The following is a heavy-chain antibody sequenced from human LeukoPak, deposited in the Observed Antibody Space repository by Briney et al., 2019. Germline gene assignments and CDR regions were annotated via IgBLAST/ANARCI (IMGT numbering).Heavy chain of an antibody. V-gene: IGHV4-59*01. CDR2: IYYSGST. D-gene: IGHD3-3*01. CDR3: ARGSGYDFWSGYSFDY. CDR1: GGSISSYY. J-gene: IGHJ4*02. Sequence: SETLSLTCTVSGGSISSYYWSWIRQPPGKGLEWIGYIYYSGSTNYNPSLKSRVTISVDTSKNQFSLKLSSVTAADTAVYYCARGSGYDFWSGYSFDYWGQRTLVTVSS.